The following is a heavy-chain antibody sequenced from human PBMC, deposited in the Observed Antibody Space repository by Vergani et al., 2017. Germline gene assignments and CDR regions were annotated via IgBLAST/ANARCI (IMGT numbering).Heavy chain of an antibody. CDR2: VNNSGSI. J-gene: IGHJ6*03. D-gene: IGHD2-21*02. Sequence: QVQLQQWGAGLLKPSETLSLKCAVYGGSFTKYYWSWIRQPPGKGLEWIGEVNNSGSINYSPSLKSGVTISIDTSNQQFTLTLSSVTAADTAVYYCARVSRFSDPRRYYHYHYMDVWGDGTTVTVS. CDR1: GGSFTKYY. CDR3: ARVSRFSDPRRYYHYHYMDV. V-gene: IGHV4-34*01.